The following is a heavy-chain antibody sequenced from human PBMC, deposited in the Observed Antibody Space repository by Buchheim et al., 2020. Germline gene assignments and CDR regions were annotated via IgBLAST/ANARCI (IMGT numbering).Heavy chain of an antibody. Sequence: QLQLQESGPGLVKPSETLSLTCTVPGCSISSSNYYWGWIRQPPGKGLEWIGSINYSGSTYYNPSLKSRVTISVDTSKNQFSLKLSSVTAADTAVYYCARQGYQLPDYWGQGTL. D-gene: IGHD2-2*01. CDR1: GCSISSSNYY. CDR2: INYSGST. J-gene: IGHJ4*02. V-gene: IGHV4-39*01. CDR3: ARQGYQLPDY.